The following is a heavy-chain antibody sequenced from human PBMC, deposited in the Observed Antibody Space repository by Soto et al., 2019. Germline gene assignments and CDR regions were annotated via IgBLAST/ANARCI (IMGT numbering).Heavy chain of an antibody. J-gene: IGHJ3*02. V-gene: IGHV3-7*01. CDR1: GFTFSSYW. CDR2: IKQDGSEK. Sequence: GGSLRLSCAASGFTFSSYWMSWVRQAPGKGLEWVANIKQDGSEKYYVDSVKGRFTISRDNAKNSLYLQMNSLRAEDTAVYYCARDDCSGGSCYPSASDAFDIWGQGTMVTVSS. CDR3: ARDDCSGGSCYPSASDAFDI. D-gene: IGHD2-15*01.